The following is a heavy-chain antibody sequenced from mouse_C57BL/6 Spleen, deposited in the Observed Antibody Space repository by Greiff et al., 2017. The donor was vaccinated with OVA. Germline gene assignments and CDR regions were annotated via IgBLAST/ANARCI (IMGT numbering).Heavy chain of an antibody. CDR3: ARYYYDYDGLAY. CDR2: INPYNGDT. V-gene: IGHV1-20*01. J-gene: IGHJ3*01. CDR1: GYSFTGYF. D-gene: IGHD2-4*01. Sequence: VQLQQSGPELVKPGDSVKISCKASGYSFTGYFMNWVMQSHGKSLEWIGRINPYNGDTFYNQKFKGKATLTVDKSSSTAHMELRNLTSEDSAVYYCARYYYDYDGLAYWGQGTLVTVSA.